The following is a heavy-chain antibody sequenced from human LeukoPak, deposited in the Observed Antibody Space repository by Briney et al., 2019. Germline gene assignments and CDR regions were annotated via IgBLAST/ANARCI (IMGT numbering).Heavy chain of an antibody. Sequence: PGGSLRLSCAASGFTVSSNYMSWVRQAPGKGLEWVSVIYSGGSTYYADSVKGRFTISRDNSKNTLYLQMNSLRAEDTAVYYCARDFGRDGYNYGGKNWFDPWGQGTLVTVSS. CDR1: GFTVSSNY. D-gene: IGHD5-24*01. V-gene: IGHV3-53*05. CDR3: ARDFGRDGYNYGGKNWFDP. J-gene: IGHJ5*02. CDR2: IYSGGST.